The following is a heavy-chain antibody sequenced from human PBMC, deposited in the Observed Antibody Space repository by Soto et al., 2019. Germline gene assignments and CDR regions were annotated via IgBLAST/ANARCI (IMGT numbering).Heavy chain of an antibody. CDR2: ISYDGGTT. J-gene: IGHJ6*03. CDR3: ARSAGLYVYYYYMDV. CDR1: GFTFSSYA. V-gene: IGHV3-30*04. Sequence: GGSLRLSCAASGFTFSSYAMHWVRQAPGKGLEWVAVISYDGGTTTYADSVKGRFTISRDNAKNTLYLQTNSLRAEDTAVYYCARSAGLYVYYYYMDVWGKGTTVTVSS. D-gene: IGHD3-16*01.